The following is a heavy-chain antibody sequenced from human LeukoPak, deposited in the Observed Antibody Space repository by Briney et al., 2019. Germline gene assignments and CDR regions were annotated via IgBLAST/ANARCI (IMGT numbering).Heavy chain of an antibody. J-gene: IGHJ4*02. CDR3: AADLTAAGTGDGY. Sequence: SVKVSCKASGFTFTSSAVQWVRQARGQRLEWIGWIVVGSGNTNYAQKFQERVTITRDMSTSTAYMELSSLRPEDTAVYYCAADLTAAGTGDGYWGQGTLVTVSS. CDR2: IVVGSGNT. V-gene: IGHV1-58*01. D-gene: IGHD6-13*01. CDR1: GFTFTSSA.